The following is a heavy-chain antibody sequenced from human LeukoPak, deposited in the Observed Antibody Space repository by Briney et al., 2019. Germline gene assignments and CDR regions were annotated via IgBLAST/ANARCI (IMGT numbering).Heavy chain of an antibody. J-gene: IGHJ3*02. CDR3: ARGRLYDHDAFDI. CDR1: GFTVSTNY. V-gene: IGHV3-53*01. Sequence: GGSLRLSCAASGFTVSTNYMSWVRQAPGKGLEWVSVIYSGGSTYYADSVKGRFTISRDNSKNTLDLQMNSLRAEDTAVYYCARGRLYDHDAFDIWGQGTMVTVSS. D-gene: IGHD2-15*01. CDR2: IYSGGST.